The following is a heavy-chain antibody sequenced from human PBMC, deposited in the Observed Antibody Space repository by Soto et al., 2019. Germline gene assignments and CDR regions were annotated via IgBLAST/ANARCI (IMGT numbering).Heavy chain of an antibody. J-gene: IGHJ5*02. V-gene: IGHV1-18*01. CDR3: ARLLPGVDACFAP. CDR2: ISAYTDTP. D-gene: IGHD3-22*01. CDR1: GYTFTNFC. Sequence: QVQLVQSGAEVKKPGASVKVSCRASGYTFTNFCVTWVRRAPGQGLEWMGWISAYTDTPSYAQNYQRKVPVTINTTTSTAYMDPSSLTYDDTAVYYCARLLPGVDACFAPWGQGTLVTVSS.